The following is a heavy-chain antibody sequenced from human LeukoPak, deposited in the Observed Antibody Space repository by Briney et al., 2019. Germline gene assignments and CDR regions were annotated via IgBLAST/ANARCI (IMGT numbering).Heavy chain of an antibody. CDR1: GFTFSSYA. J-gene: IGHJ5*02. Sequence: PGGSLRLSCAASGFTFSSYAMHWVRQAPGKGLGWVAVISYDGSNKYYADSVKGRFTISRDNSKNTLYLQMNSLRAEDTAVYYCARDLLAAAGTFWFDPWGQGTLVTVSS. CDR3: ARDLLAAAGTFWFDP. D-gene: IGHD6-13*01. V-gene: IGHV3-30*04. CDR2: ISYDGSNK.